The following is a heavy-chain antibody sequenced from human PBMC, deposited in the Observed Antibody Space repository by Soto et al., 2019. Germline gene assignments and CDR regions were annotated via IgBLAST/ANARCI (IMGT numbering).Heavy chain of an antibody. D-gene: IGHD3-16*01. CDR1: GGSISSGGYS. CDR3: ARDADDYVWGHPGASSI. V-gene: IGHV4-30-2*01. J-gene: IGHJ3*02. Sequence: QLQLQESGSGLVKPSQTLSLTCAVSGGSISSGGYSWSWIRQPPGKGLEWIGYIYHSGSTYYNPSLKSRVTKTVDRSKNQFSLKLSSVTAADTAVYYCARDADDYVWGHPGASSIWGQGTMVTVSS. CDR2: IYHSGST.